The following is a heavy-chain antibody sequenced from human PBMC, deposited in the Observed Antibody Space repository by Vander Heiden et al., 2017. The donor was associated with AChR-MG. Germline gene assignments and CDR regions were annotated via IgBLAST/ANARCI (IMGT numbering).Heavy chain of an antibody. CDR3: ARDASYYDNSGYQD. J-gene: IGHJ4*02. V-gene: IGHV3-74*01. CDR2: INGDGRNK. D-gene: IGHD3-22*01. CDR1: GFTFTNHW. Sequence: EVQLVDSGGGLVQPGGSLRLSCAASGFTFTNHWMHWVRQAPGKGLMWVSRINGDGRNKNYADSVKGRFTISRDNAKNTLYLQMNSLSAEDSAVYFCARDASYYDNSGYQDWGQGTLVTVSS.